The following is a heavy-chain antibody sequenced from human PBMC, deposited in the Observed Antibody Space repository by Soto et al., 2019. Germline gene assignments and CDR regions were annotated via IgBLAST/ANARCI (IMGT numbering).Heavy chain of an antibody. CDR3: ARLEGLATTSYYFGY. CDR1: GDSINSDNYY. D-gene: IGHD3-9*01. V-gene: IGHV4-39*01. J-gene: IGHJ4*02. Sequence: QLQLQESGPGLVKPSETLSLTCSVSGDSINSDNYYWGWIRQPPAKGLEWIGSIYYRGNTYYNPSLNSRVTISLDKSKSQFSLKLNSVTAADSAVYFCARLEGLATTSYYFGYWGQGTLVTVSS. CDR2: IYYRGNT.